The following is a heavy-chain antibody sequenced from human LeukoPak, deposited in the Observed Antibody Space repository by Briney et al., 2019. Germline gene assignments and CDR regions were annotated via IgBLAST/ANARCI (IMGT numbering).Heavy chain of an antibody. D-gene: IGHD2-15*01. CDR2: ISSNGGIT. V-gene: IGHV3-64D*09. J-gene: IGHJ4*02. Sequence: PGGSLRLSCSASGFTFSNYAMHWVRQAPGKGLEYVPDISSNGGITYYADSVKGRFTVSRDNSKNMLYLQMNSLRAEDTAVYYCVKDKYPVVVAATLDYWGQGILVTVFS. CDR1: GFTFSNYA. CDR3: VKDKYPVVVAATLDY.